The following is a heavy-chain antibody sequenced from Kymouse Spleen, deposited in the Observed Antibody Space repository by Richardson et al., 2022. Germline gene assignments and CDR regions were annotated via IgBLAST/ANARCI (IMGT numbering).Heavy chain of an antibody. V-gene: IGHV3-30*18. CDR1: GFTFSSYG. D-gene: IGHD3-3*01. J-gene: IGHJ6*02. CDR3: AKSLYYDFWSGYYDYYYYGMDV. Sequence: QVQLVESGGGVVQPGRSLRLSCAASGFTFSSYGMHWVRQAPGKGLEWVAVISYDGSNKYYADSVKGRFTISRDNSKNTLYLQMNSLRAEDTAVYYCAKSLYYDFWSGYYDYYYYGMDVWGQGTTVTVSS. CDR2: ISYDGSNK.